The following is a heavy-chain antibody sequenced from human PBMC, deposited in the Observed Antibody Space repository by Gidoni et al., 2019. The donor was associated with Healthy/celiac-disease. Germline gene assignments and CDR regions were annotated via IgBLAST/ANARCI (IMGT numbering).Heavy chain of an antibody. V-gene: IGHV3-48*03. J-gene: IGHJ4*02. CDR3: ARRGGLEYYDFWSGSGDFDY. CDR2: ISSSGSTI. CDR1: GFTFSSYE. Sequence: EVQLVESGGGLVQPGGSLRLSCAASGFTFSSYEMNWVRQAPGKGLEWVSYISSSGSTIYYADSVKGRFTISRDNAKNALYLQMNSLRAEDTAVYYCARRGGLEYYDFWSGSGDFDYWGQGTLVTVSS. D-gene: IGHD3-3*01.